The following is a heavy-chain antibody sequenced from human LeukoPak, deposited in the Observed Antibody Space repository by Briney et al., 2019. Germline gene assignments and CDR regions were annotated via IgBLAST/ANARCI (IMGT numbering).Heavy chain of an antibody. J-gene: IGHJ4*02. CDR3: AKTPTGQLPVYFDY. Sequence: GGSLRLSCAASGLTFSSYGMHWVRQAPGKGLEWVAFIRYDGSNKYYADSVKGRFTISRDNSKNTLYLQMNSLRAEDTAVYYCAKTPTGQLPVYFDYWGQGTLVTVSS. CDR1: GLTFSSYG. CDR2: IRYDGSNK. V-gene: IGHV3-30*02. D-gene: IGHD2-2*01.